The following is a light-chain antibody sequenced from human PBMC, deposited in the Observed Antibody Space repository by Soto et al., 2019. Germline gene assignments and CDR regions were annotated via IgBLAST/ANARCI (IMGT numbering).Light chain of an antibody. Sequence: DIQISQSPSNLSASVGDRVTITCRASQSITSWLAWYQQKPGKAPKVLIYHASTLESGVPSRFSGSGSGTEFTLTISSLQPDDFATYYCQQYNSYWTFGQGTKVDIK. CDR2: HAS. CDR1: QSITSW. V-gene: IGKV1-5*01. J-gene: IGKJ1*01. CDR3: QQYNSYWT.